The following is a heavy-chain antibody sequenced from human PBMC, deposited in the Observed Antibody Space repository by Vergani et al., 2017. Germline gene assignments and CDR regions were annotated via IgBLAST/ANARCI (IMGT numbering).Heavy chain of an antibody. V-gene: IGHV3-15*01. Sequence: EVQLVESGGGLVQPGGSLRLSCAASGFTFSSYWMSWVRQAPGKGLEWVGRIKSKTDGGTTDYAAPVKGRFTISRDDSKNTLYLQMNSLKTEDTAVYYCTIFYDSSGKQFDYWGQGTLVTVSS. CDR3: TIFYDSSGKQFDY. J-gene: IGHJ4*02. D-gene: IGHD3-22*01. CDR1: GFTFSSYW. CDR2: IKSKTDGGTT.